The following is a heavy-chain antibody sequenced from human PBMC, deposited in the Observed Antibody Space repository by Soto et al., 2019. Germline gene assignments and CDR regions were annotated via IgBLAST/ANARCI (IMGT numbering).Heavy chain of an antibody. J-gene: IGHJ4*02. CDR3: ARDLKFGQADY. D-gene: IGHD3-10*01. CDR1: GGSISSYY. Sequence: SDTLSLTGTVSGGSISSYYWSWIRQPSGKGLGGIGRIYTSGSTNYNPSLKSRVTMSVDTSKNQFSLNLSSVTAADTAVYYCARDLKFGQADYWGQGSQVTVSS. CDR2: IYTSGST. V-gene: IGHV4-4*07.